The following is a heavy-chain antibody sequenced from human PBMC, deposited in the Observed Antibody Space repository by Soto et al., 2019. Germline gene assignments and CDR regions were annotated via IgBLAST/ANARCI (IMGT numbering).Heavy chain of an antibody. CDR2: IIPIFGTP. V-gene: IGHV1-69*13. D-gene: IGHD2-21*02. CDR1: GGTFTNYA. J-gene: IGHJ4*02. Sequence: SVKVSCKASGGTFTNYAFSWVRQAPGQVLEWMGGIIPIFGTPDYAQKFQGRVTITADESTRTASMELSSLRSDDTAVYYCARDRKYSKYCGGDCGHYFDYWGQGTPVTVSS. CDR3: ARDRKYSKYCGGDCGHYFDY.